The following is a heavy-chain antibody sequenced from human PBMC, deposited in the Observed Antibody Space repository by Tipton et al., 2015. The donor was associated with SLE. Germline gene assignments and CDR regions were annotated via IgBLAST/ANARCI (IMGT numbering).Heavy chain of an antibody. D-gene: IGHD3-9*01. V-gene: IGHV4-31*02. J-gene: IGHJ2*01. CDR2: IYYSGST. Sequence: LRLSCTVSGGSISSGGYYWSWIRQHPGKGLERIGYIYYSGSTYYNPSLKSRVTISVDTSKNQFSLKLSSVTAADTAVYYCARSLGILTGYYKGYWYFDLWGRGTLVTVSS. CDR1: GGSISSGGYY. CDR3: ARSLGILTGYYKGYWYFDL.